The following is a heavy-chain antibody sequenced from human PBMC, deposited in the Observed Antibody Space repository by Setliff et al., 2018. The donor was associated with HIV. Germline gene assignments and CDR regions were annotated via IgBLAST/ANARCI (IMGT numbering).Heavy chain of an antibody. CDR2: IIPMFGTG. CDR3: ARVAHSSSYHYYGMDV. J-gene: IGHJ6*02. V-gene: IGHV1-69*05. CDR1: GYTFTTYD. D-gene: IGHD6-19*01. Sequence: ASVKVSCKASGYTFTTYDITWVRQAPGQGLEWMGAIIPMFGTGFYAQKFQGRVTITTDESRTTSYMELSSLRFEDTAVYFCARVAHSSSYHYYGMDVWGQGTTVTV.